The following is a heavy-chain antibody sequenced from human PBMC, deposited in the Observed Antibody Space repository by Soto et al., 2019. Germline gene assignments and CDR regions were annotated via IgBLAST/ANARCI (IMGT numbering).Heavy chain of an antibody. D-gene: IGHD3-10*01. CDR1: GFTFSSYG. CDR2: IWYDGSNK. Sequence: QVQLVESGGGVVQPGRSLRLSCAASGFTFSSYGMHWVRQAPGKGLEWVAVIWYDGSNKYYADSVKGRFTISRDNSKNSLYLQMNSLRAEDTAVYYCARAPGWYFDLWGRGTLVTVSS. J-gene: IGHJ2*01. V-gene: IGHV3-33*01. CDR3: ARAPGWYFDL.